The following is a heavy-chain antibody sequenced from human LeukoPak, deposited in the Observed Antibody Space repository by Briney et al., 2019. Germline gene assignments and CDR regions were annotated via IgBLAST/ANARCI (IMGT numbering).Heavy chain of an antibody. CDR3: ARGYSGSYSTNFDY. Sequence: TGGSLRLSCAASGFTFSSYWMHRVRQAPGKGLVWVSRINSDGSSTSYADSVKGRFTISRDNAKNTLYLQMNSLRAEDTAVYYCARGYSGSYSTNFDYWGQGTLVTVSS. D-gene: IGHD1-26*01. CDR2: INSDGSST. J-gene: IGHJ4*02. V-gene: IGHV3-74*01. CDR1: GFTFSSYW.